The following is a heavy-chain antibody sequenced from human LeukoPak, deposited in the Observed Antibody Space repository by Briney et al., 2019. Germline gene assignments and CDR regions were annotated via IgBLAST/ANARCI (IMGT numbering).Heavy chain of an antibody. D-gene: IGHD2-2*01. CDR2: IYYSGST. CDR3: ARFTVIVPSAMPSSYYYYYGVEV. V-gene: IGHV4-59*08. Sequence: SETLSLTCTVSIGSISDYYWSWIRQPPGKGLEWIGYIYYSGSTNYNPSLKSRVTISVDTSKNQFSLKLSSVTAADTAVYYCARFTVIVPSAMPSSYYYYYGVEVWGQGTTVTVSS. CDR1: IGSISDYY. J-gene: IGHJ6*02.